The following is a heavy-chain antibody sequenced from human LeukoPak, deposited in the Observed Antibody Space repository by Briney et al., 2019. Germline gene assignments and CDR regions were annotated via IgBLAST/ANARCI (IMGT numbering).Heavy chain of an antibody. CDR2: FYYSGST. Sequence: SETLSLTCTVSGGSISISNYYWGWLRQPPGKGLEWIGRFYYSGSTYYNPSLKSRVTISVDTSKSQFSLKLNSVTAADTAVYYCARKQWVMYYFESWGQGTLVTVSS. D-gene: IGHD6-19*01. V-gene: IGHV4-39*01. CDR3: ARKQWVMYYFES. CDR1: GGSISISNYY. J-gene: IGHJ4*02.